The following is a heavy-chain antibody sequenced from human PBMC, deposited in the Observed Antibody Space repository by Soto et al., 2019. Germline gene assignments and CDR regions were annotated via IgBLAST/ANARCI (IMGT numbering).Heavy chain of an antibody. Sequence: QVQLQESGPGLVKPSQTLSLTCTVSGGSINSGGYCWSWIRQHPGKVLDWIGGISYGGSTSYNPSLKRRVTLSVDKSKTQFSLKLTSGTAADTAVYYCSSGILVWGQGALITVSS. CDR1: GGSINSGGYC. D-gene: IGHD5-18*01. J-gene: IGHJ4*02. V-gene: IGHV4-31*03. CDR2: ISYGGST. CDR3: SSGILV.